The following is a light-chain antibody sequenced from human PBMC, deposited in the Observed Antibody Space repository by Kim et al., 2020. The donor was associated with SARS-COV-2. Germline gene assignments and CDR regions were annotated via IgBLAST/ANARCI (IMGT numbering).Light chain of an antibody. CDR1: QSISSW. Sequence: DIQMTQSPSTLSASVGDRVTITCGASQSISSWLAWYQQKPGKAPKLLIYDASSLESGVPSRFSGSGSGTEFTLTISSLQPDDFATYYCQQYNSYSSYTFGQGTKLEI. CDR2: DAS. J-gene: IGKJ2*01. CDR3: QQYNSYSSYT. V-gene: IGKV1-5*01.